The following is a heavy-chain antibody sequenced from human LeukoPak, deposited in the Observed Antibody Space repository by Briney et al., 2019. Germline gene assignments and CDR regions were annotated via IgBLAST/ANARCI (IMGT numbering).Heavy chain of an antibody. CDR2: INHSGST. J-gene: IGHJ6*03. D-gene: IGHD6-13*01. CDR3: ARASSSWLHYYYYYMDV. Sequence: PSETLSLTCAVYGGSFSGYNWSWIRQPPGKGLEWIGEINHSGSTNYNPSLKSRVTISVDTSKNQFSLKLSSVTAADTAVYYCARASSSWLHYYYYYMDVWGKGTTVTISS. CDR1: GGSFSGYN. V-gene: IGHV4-34*01.